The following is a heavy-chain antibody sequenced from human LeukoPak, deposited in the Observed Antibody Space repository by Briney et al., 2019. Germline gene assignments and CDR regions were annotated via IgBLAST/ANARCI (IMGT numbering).Heavy chain of an antibody. V-gene: IGHV6-1*01. D-gene: IGHD2-2*01. CDR3: ARRLTQYDCFDP. CDR1: GDSVSSNSVT. CDR2: TYYRSAWYN. J-gene: IGHJ5*02. Sequence: SQTLSLTCALSGDSVSSNSVTWNWIRQSPSRGLEWLGRTYYRSAWYNDYAVSVRGRITVNPDTSKNQFSLHLNSVTPEDTAVYYCARRLTQYDCFDPWGQGILVTVSS.